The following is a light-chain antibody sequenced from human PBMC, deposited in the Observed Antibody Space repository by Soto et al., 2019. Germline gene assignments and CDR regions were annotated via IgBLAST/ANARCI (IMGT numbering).Light chain of an antibody. J-gene: IGKJ1*01. CDR2: GES. V-gene: IGKV3-15*01. CDR3: QQYNNWPWT. Sequence: IVMMQSPRTLSVYPGERATLSCRTSESFSSNLAWYQQKPGQAPRLLIHGESTRATGIPARFSGSGSGTEFTLTISSLQSEDFAVYYCQQYNNWPWTFGQGTKVDIK. CDR1: ESFSSN.